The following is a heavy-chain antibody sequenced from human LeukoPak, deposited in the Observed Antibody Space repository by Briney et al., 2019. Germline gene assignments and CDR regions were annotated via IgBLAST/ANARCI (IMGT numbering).Heavy chain of an antibody. J-gene: IGHJ3*02. CDR3: AKGPWDLPHAFDI. CDR2: MSGSGSIT. D-gene: IGHD1-26*01. Sequence: SGGSLRLSCAASGFTFSSYAMSWVRQAPGKGLERVSTMSGSGSITRYADSVKGRFIISRDNSKNTLYLQMNSLRAEDTAIYYCAKGPWDLPHAFDIWGLGTMVTVSS. V-gene: IGHV3-23*01. CDR1: GFTFSSYA.